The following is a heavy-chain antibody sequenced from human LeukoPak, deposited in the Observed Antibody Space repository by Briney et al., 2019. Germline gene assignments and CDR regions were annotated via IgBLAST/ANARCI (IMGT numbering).Heavy chain of an antibody. J-gene: IGHJ4*02. Sequence: GGSLRLSCAASGFTFSDYYMSWIRQAPGKGLEWVSYISSSGSTIYYADSVKGRFTISRDNSKNTLYLQMNSLRAEDTAVYYCAKESGRYGDYVDYFDYWGQGTLVTVSS. V-gene: IGHV3-11*04. CDR1: GFTFSDYY. CDR3: AKESGRYGDYVDYFDY. CDR2: ISSSGSTI. D-gene: IGHD4-17*01.